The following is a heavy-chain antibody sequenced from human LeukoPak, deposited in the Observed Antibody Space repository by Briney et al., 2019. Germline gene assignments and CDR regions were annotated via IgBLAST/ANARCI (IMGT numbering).Heavy chain of an antibody. CDR2: INHSGST. CDR3: AGGYSSGWGWFDP. J-gene: IGHJ5*02. Sequence: PSETLSLTCAVYGGSFSGYYWSWIRQPPGKGLEWIGEINHSGSTNYNPSLKSRVTISVDTSKNQFSLKLSSVTAADTAVYYCAGGYSSGWGWFDPWGQGTLVTVSS. V-gene: IGHV4-34*01. D-gene: IGHD6-19*01. CDR1: GGSFSGYY.